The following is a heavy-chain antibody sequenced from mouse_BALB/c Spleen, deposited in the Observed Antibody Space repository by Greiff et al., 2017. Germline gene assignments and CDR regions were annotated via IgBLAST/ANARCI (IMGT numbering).Heavy chain of an antibody. J-gene: IGHJ2*01. CDR1: GYTFTDYE. CDR3: TTAHFDY. D-gene: IGHD1-2*01. CDR2: IDPETGGT. V-gene: IGHV1-15*01. Sequence: QVQLKESGAELVRPGASVTLSCKASGYTFTDYEMHWVKQTPVHGLEWIGAIDPETGGTAYNQKFKGKATLTADKSSSTAYMELRSLTSEDSAVYYCTTAHFDYWGQGTTLTVSS.